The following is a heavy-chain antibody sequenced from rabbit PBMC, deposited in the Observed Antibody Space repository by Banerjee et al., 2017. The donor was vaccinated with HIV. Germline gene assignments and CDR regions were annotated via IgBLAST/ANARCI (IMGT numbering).Heavy chain of an antibody. CDR2: INAGSSGST. CDR1: GFSLSSYW. J-gene: IGHJ4*01. CDR3: ARDLAGVIGWNFGL. D-gene: IGHD4-1*01. Sequence: QEQLEESGGGLVQPGESLTLTCKASGFSLSSYWMSWVRQAPGKGLEWIGCINAGSSGSTYYARWAKGRFTISKTSSTTVTLQMTSLTAADTATYFCARDLAGVIGWNFGLWGQGTLVTVS. V-gene: IGHV1S45*01.